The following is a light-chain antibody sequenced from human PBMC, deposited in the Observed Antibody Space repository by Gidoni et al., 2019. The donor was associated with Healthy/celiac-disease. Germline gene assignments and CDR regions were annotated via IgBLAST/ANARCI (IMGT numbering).Light chain of an antibody. CDR1: QSVSSN. J-gene: IGKJ2*01. CDR3: QQYNNWQT. CDR2: GAS. V-gene: IGKV3-15*01. Sequence: EIVMTQSPATLSVSPGERATLSCRASQSVSSNLAWYQQKPGQAPRLLIYGASTRATGIPARFSGSGSGTEFTLTISSPQSEDFAVYYCQQYNNWQTFXQXTKLEIK.